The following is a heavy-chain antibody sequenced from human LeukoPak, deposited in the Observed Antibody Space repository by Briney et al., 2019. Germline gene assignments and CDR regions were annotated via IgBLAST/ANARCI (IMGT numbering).Heavy chain of an antibody. Sequence: GGSLRLSCAASGFTFSSYSMNWVRQAPGKGLECVSSISSSSSYIYYADSVKGRFTISRDNAKNSLYLQMNSLRAEDTAVYYCARHPYIAVAGTYYYYGMDVWGQGTTVTVSS. V-gene: IGHV3-21*01. CDR1: GFTFSSYS. CDR2: ISSSSSYI. CDR3: ARHPYIAVAGTYYYYGMDV. D-gene: IGHD6-19*01. J-gene: IGHJ6*02.